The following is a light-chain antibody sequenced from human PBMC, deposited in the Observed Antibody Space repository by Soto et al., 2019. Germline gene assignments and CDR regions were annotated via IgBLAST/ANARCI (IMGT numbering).Light chain of an antibody. CDR1: QSVTSNY. J-gene: IGKJ2*03. Sequence: EIVLTQSPGTLSLSPGERVTLSCRASQSVTSNYLAWYQQKPGQAPRLLIYATSSRATGIPDRFSGSGSGTDFTLTISRLEPEDFAVYDCQQYGNSNSPRYSFGQGTKLEIK. CDR2: ATS. V-gene: IGKV3-20*01. CDR3: QQYGNSNSPRYS.